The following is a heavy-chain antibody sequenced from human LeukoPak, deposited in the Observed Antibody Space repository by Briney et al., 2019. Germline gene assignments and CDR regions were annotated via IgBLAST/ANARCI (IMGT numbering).Heavy chain of an antibody. J-gene: IGHJ6*02. CDR1: GFTFSSYS. Sequence: GGSLRLSCAASGFTFSSYSMNWVRQAPGKGLEWVSSISSSSYIYYADSVKGRFTISRDNAKNSLYLQMNSLRAEDTAVYYCARDRVAAAGTGYYYYGMDVWGQGTTVTVSS. V-gene: IGHV3-21*01. D-gene: IGHD6-13*01. CDR2: ISSSSYI. CDR3: ARDRVAAAGTGYYYYGMDV.